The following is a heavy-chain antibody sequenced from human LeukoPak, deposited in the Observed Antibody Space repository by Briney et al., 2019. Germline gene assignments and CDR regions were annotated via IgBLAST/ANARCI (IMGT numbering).Heavy chain of an antibody. V-gene: IGHV4-59*08. Sequence: PSETLSLTCTVSGGSISSYYWGWIRQPPGKGLEWIGYIYYSGNTNYNPSLKSRVTISVDTSKNQFSLKLSSVTAADTAVYYCARHDKVRGVYFDYWGQGTLVTVSS. D-gene: IGHD3-10*01. J-gene: IGHJ4*02. CDR3: ARHDKVRGVYFDY. CDR1: GGSISSYY. CDR2: IYYSGNT.